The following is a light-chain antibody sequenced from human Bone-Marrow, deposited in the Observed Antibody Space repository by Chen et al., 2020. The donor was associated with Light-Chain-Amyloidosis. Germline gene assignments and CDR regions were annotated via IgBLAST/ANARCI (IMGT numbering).Light chain of an antibody. Sequence: QSVLTQPPSVSGAPGQRVTISCTGSTSNIGAGYDVHWYQQLPGTAPKLLIFGNINRPSGVPGRFAGSNSGTSASLAITGLQAGDAAEYFCQSYDSSLGLWVFGGGTKLTVL. CDR2: GNI. V-gene: IGLV1-40*01. CDR1: TSNIGAGYD. CDR3: QSYDSSLGLWV. J-gene: IGLJ3*02.